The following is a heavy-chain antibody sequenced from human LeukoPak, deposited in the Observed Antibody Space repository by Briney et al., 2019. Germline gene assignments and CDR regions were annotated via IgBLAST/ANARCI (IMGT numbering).Heavy chain of an antibody. V-gene: IGHV1-18*01. Sequence: ASVKVSCKASGYTFTSYGISWVRQAPGQGLEWMGWISAYNGNTNYAQKLQGRVTMTTDTSTSTAYMELRSLRSDDTAGYYCARGFAVLYYDSSGPGDYWGQGTLVTVSS. CDR2: ISAYNGNT. CDR3: ARGFAVLYYDSSGPGDY. D-gene: IGHD3-22*01. J-gene: IGHJ4*02. CDR1: GYTFTSYG.